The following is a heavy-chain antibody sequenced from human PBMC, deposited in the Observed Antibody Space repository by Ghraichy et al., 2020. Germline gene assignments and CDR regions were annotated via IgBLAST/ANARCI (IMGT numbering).Heavy chain of an antibody. CDR2: ISAYNGNT. J-gene: IGHJ6*02. Sequence: ASVKVSCKASGYTFTSYGISWVRQAPGQGLEWMGWISAYNGNTNYAQKLQGRVTMTTDTSTSTAYMELRSLRSDDTAVYYCARDRYIVVVVAASRYYGMDVWGQGTTVTVSS. CDR1: GYTFTSYG. CDR3: ARDRYIVVVVAASRYYGMDV. V-gene: IGHV1-18*04. D-gene: IGHD2-15*01.